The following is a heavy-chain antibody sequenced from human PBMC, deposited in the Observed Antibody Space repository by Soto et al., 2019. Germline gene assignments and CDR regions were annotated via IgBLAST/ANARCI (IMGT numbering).Heavy chain of an antibody. D-gene: IGHD4-17*01. CDR3: ARLMERVVGRSGDYVLSAFDI. CDR2: IYYSGST. Sequence: SETLSLTCTVSGGSISSSSYYWGWIRQPPGKGLEWIGSIYYSGSTYYNPSLKSRVTISVDTSKNQFSLKLSSVTAADTAVYYCARLMERVVGRSGDYVLSAFDIWGQGTMVTVSS. CDR1: GGSISSSSYY. J-gene: IGHJ3*02. V-gene: IGHV4-39*01.